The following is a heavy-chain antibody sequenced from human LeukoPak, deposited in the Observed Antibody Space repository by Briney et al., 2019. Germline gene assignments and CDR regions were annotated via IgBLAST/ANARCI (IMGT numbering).Heavy chain of an antibody. CDR1: GGSISGWY. V-gene: IGHV4-38-2*02. J-gene: IGHJ4*02. Sequence: SETLSLTCTVSGGSISGWYWSWIRQPPGKGLEWIGSIYHSGSTYYNPSLKSRVTISVDTSKNQFSLKLSSVTAADTAVYYCARFQDIVATTPDYWGQGTLVTVSS. CDR2: IYHSGST. CDR3: ARFQDIVATTPDY. D-gene: IGHD5-12*01.